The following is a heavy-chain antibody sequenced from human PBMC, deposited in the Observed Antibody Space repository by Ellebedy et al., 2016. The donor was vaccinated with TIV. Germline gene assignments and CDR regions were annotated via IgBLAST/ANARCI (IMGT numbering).Heavy chain of an antibody. CDR1: GYTFTSYG. D-gene: IGHD3-22*01. Sequence: ASVKVSXXASGYTFTSYGISWVRQAPGQGPESMGWITVHNGNTIYAQKFQDRVTITADRSTGTAYLELSTLRPEDTAVYYCARGQTYYYDVSPMLDAFDIWGQGTIVTVSS. CDR2: ITVHNGNT. CDR3: ARGQTYYYDVSPMLDAFDI. J-gene: IGHJ3*02. V-gene: IGHV1-18*04.